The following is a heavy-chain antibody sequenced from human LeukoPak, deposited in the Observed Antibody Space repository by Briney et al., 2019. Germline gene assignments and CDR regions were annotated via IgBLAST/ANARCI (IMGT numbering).Heavy chain of an antibody. CDR1: GGSFSGYY. CDR2: INHSGST. J-gene: IGHJ4*02. CDR3: ARGREVAGDY. Sequence: PSETLSLTCAVYGGSFSGYYWSWIRQPPGKGLEWIGEINHSGSTNYNPSLKSRVTISVDTSKNQFSLKLSSVTAADTAVYYCARGREVAGDYWGQGTLVTVSS. D-gene: IGHD2-15*01. V-gene: IGHV4-34*01.